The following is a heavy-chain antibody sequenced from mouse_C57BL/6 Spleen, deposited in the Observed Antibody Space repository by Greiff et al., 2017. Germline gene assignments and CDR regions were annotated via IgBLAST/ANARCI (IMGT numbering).Heavy chain of an antibody. CDR3: ARVYYTSFDY. CDR1: GYAFSSSW. J-gene: IGHJ2*01. V-gene: IGHV1-82*01. D-gene: IGHD1-1*01. CDR2: IYPGAGDT. Sequence: QVQLQQSGPELVKPGASVKISCKASGYAFSSSWMNWVKQRPGKGLEWIGRIYPGAGDTNYNGKFKGKATLTADKSSITAYMQLSSLPSEDSAVYFCARVYYTSFDYWGQGTTLTVSS.